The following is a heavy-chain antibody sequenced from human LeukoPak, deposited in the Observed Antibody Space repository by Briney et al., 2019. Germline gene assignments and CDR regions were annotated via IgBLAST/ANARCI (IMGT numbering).Heavy chain of an antibody. CDR2: ISGSGGST. CDR1: GFTFSSYG. D-gene: IGHD3-16*02. J-gene: IGHJ4*02. CDR3: AKDLKPYDYVWGSYLIY. Sequence: GGTLRLSCAASGFTFSSYGMSWVRQAPGKGLEWVTAISGSGGSTYYADSVKGRFTISRDNSKNTLYLQMNSLRAEDTAVYYCAKDLKPYDYVWGSYLIYWGQGTLVTVSS. V-gene: IGHV3-23*01.